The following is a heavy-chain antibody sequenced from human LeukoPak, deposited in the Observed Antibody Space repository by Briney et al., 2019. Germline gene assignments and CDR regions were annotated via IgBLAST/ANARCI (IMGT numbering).Heavy chain of an antibody. D-gene: IGHD3-10*01. J-gene: IGHJ1*01. V-gene: IGHV3-23*01. CDR3: ANRDSGYFQH. Sequence: PGGSLRLSCAASGFTFASSGLTWVRQAPGKGLEWVSGISGSGGSTSYADSVKGRFTISRDNSKDTLYLQMNSLRAEDTAVYYCANRDSGYFQHWGQGTLATVSS. CDR1: GFTFASSG. CDR2: ISGSGGST.